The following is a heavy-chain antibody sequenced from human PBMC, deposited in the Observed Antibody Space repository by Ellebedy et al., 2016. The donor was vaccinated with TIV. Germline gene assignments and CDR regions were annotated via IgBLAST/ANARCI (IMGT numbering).Heavy chain of an antibody. Sequence: GESLKISXAGSGFTFNNYVMIWVRQAPGKGLEWVAAISGTGISTYYADSVKGRFTISRDNSKKTVHLQMNSLRAEDTATYYCAKDLFRSTPTGGAFDFWGQGTMVTVSS. CDR1: GFTFNNYV. CDR2: ISGTGIST. J-gene: IGHJ3*01. V-gene: IGHV3-23*01. D-gene: IGHD3-16*01. CDR3: AKDLFRSTPTGGAFDF.